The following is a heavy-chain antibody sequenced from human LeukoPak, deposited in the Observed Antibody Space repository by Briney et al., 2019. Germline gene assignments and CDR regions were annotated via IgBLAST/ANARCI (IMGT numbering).Heavy chain of an antibody. CDR1: GFTFSSRW. J-gene: IGHJ4*02. CDR3: VRDGQGSTPLDY. D-gene: IGHD2-15*01. CDR2: ISTDGSRP. Sequence: PGGSLRLSCAASGFTFSSRWMHWVRQAPGKGLVWVSGISTDGSRPRYADSVNGRFTISRDNAKNTLYLQMNSLRAEDTAVYFCVRDGQGSTPLDYWGQGTLVTVSS. V-gene: IGHV3-74*01.